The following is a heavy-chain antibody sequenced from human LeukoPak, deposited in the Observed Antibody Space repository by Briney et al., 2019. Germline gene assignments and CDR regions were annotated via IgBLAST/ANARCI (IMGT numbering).Heavy chain of an antibody. CDR3: ARDSRSGSYNFDY. Sequence: GGSLRLSCAASGFTFDDYAMSWVSQAPGKGLEWVSGFNWNGGSTGYADSVKGRFTISRDNARNSLYLQMNSLTAEDTALYYCARDSRSGSYNFDYWGQGTLVTVSS. J-gene: IGHJ4*02. V-gene: IGHV3-20*04. D-gene: IGHD1-26*01. CDR2: FNWNGGST. CDR1: GFTFDDYA.